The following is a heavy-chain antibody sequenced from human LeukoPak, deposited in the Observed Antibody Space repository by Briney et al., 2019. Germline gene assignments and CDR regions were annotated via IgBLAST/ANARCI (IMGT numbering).Heavy chain of an antibody. CDR3: ARGREIAAGDY. V-gene: IGHV4-34*01. CDR2: INHSGST. J-gene: IGHJ4*02. D-gene: IGHD6-25*01. CDR1: GGSFSGYY. Sequence: SETLSLTCAVYGGSFSGYYWSWIRQPPGKGLEWIGEINHSGSTNYNPSLKSRVTISVDTSKNQFSLKLSSVTAADTAVYYCARGREIAAGDYWGQGTLVTVSS.